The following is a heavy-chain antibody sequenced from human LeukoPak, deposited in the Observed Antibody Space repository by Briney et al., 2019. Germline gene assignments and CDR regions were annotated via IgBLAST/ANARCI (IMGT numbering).Heavy chain of an antibody. CDR1: GFTFSSYA. J-gene: IGHJ6*02. CDR3: ARVRTVTPYYGMDV. Sequence: GGSLRLSCAASGFTFSSYAMSWVRQAPGKGLEWVSAISGSGGSTYYADSVKGRFTISRDNSKNTLYLQMNSLRAEDTAVYYCARVRTVTPYYGMDVWGQGTTVTVSS. V-gene: IGHV3-23*01. D-gene: IGHD4-17*01. CDR2: ISGSGGST.